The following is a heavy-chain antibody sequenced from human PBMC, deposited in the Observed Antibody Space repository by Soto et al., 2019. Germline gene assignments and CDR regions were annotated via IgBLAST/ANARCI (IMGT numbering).Heavy chain of an antibody. CDR1: GFTFSSHW. CDR3: VRDRPHNWFDP. CDR2: VNNDGSDT. Sequence: GGSLRLSCAASGFTFSSHWMHWVSQAPGKGPVWLSRVNNDGSDTTYADSAKGRFTISRDNAKNMVYLQMNSLTAEDTAVYYCVRDRPHNWFDPWGQGTLVTVSS. J-gene: IGHJ5*02. V-gene: IGHV3-74*01.